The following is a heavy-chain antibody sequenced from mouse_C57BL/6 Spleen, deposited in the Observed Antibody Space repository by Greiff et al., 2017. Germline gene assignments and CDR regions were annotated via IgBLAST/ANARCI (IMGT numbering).Heavy chain of an antibody. V-gene: IGHV1-50*01. Sequence: QVQLQQPGAELVKPGASVKLSCKASGYTFTSYWMQWVKQRPGQGLEWIGEIDPSDSYTNYNQKFTGKATLTGDTSSSTAYMQLSSLTSEDSAVYYCASDRGSSYVAYWGQGTTLTVSS. CDR1: GYTFTSYW. D-gene: IGHD1-1*01. CDR3: ASDRGSSYVAY. J-gene: IGHJ2*01. CDR2: IDPSDSYT.